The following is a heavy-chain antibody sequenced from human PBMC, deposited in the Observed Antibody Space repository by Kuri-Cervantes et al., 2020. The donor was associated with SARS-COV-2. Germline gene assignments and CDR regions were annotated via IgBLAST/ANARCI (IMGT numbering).Heavy chain of an antibody. CDR1: GFSFSNFG. CDR3: AREGSSYDSSGYDAFDI. CDR2: MWSGGSNK. J-gene: IGHJ3*02. Sequence: GESLKISCAASGFSFSNFGMHWVRQAPGKGLEWVAAMWSGGSNKYYADSVKGRFTISRDNSKNTLYLQMNSLRAEDTAVYYCAREGSSYDSSGYDAFDIWGQGTMVTVSS. D-gene: IGHD3-22*01. V-gene: IGHV3-33*01.